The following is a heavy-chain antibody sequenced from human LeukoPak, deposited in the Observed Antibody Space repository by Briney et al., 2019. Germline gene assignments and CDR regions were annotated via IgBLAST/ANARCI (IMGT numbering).Heavy chain of an antibody. Sequence: GATVKISCKASGYTFTDYYMHWVQQAPGKGLEWMGRVDPEDGETIYAEKFQGRVTITADTSTDTAYMELSSLRSEDTAVYYCATDLHAWWELPGGDYWGQGTLVTVSS. CDR3: ATDLHAWWELPGGDY. V-gene: IGHV1-69-2*01. D-gene: IGHD1-26*01. CDR1: GYTFTDYY. J-gene: IGHJ4*02. CDR2: VDPEDGET.